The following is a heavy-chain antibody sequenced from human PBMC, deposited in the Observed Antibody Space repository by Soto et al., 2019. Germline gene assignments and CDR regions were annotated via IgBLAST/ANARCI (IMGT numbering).Heavy chain of an antibody. D-gene: IGHD3-3*01. CDR2: IYHSGST. CDR3: ARVTYDFWSGYFGY. V-gene: IGHV4-4*02. CDR1: GGSISSSNW. Sequence: PSETLSLTCAVSGGSISSSNWWSWVRQPPGKGLEWIGEIYHSGSTNYNPSLKSRVTISVDKSKNQFSLKLSSVTAADTAVYYCARVTYDFWSGYFGYWGQGTLVTVSS. J-gene: IGHJ4*02.